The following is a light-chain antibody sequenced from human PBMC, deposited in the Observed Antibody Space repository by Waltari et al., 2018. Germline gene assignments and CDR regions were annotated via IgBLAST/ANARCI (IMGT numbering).Light chain of an antibody. CDR2: AAS. J-gene: IGKJ2*03. CDR1: QSIRNY. V-gene: IGKV1-39*01. Sequence: DIQMTQSPSSLSASVGDRVTITCRASQSIRNYLNGYQLKPGKAPKRLIDAASTLQSGVPSSVSGSGSGADFTLTISSLPPEDFATYYCQQSYNTPRGFGQGTKLEIK. CDR3: QQSYNTPRG.